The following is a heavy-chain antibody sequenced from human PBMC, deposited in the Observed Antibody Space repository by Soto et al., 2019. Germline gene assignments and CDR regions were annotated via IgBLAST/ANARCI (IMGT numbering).Heavy chain of an antibody. D-gene: IGHD3-10*01. J-gene: IGHJ4*02. Sequence: QVQLVESGGGVVQPGRSLRLSCAASGFTFSSYAMHWVRQAPGKGLEWVAVISYDGSNKYYADSVKGRFTISRDNSKNTLYLQMNSLRAEDTAVYYCARGGRWFGELLYLGALDYWGQGTLVTVSS. CDR1: GFTFSSYA. V-gene: IGHV3-30-3*01. CDR2: ISYDGSNK. CDR3: ARGGRWFGELLYLGALDY.